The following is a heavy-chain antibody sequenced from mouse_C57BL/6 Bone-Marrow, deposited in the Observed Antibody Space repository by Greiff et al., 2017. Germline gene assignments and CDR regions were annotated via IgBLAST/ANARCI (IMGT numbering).Heavy chain of an antibody. D-gene: IGHD1-1*01. CDR2: ISYDGSN. J-gene: IGHJ4*01. V-gene: IGHV3-6*01. CDR3: ARNYYGSSLYYYAMDY. CDR1: GYSITSGYY. Sequence: EVKVEESGPGLVKPSQSLSLTCSVTGYSITSGYYWNWIRQFPGNKLEWMGYISYDGSNNYNPSLKNRISITRDTSKNQFFLKLNSVTTEDTATYYCARNYYGSSLYYYAMDYWGQGTSVTVSS.